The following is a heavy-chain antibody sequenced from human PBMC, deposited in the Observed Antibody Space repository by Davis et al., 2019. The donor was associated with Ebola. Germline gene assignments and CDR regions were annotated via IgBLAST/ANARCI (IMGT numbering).Heavy chain of an antibody. CDR1: GFTFSSFC. J-gene: IGHJ6*02. CDR3: AKSSVAGTSGMDV. Sequence: PGGSLRLSCAASGFTFSSFCMSWVRHAPGKGLEWISAMSASGGVTHYADSVKGRFAISRDNSKNTLYLQMNSLRAEDTAVYYCAKSSVAGTSGMDVWGQGTTVTVSS. D-gene: IGHD6-19*01. CDR2: MSASGGVT. V-gene: IGHV3-23*01.